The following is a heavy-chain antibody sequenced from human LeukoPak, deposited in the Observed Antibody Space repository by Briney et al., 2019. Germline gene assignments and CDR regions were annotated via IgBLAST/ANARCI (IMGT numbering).Heavy chain of an antibody. CDR3: AREATWGQWYFDH. D-gene: IGHD2-15*01. CDR1: AFTFNNHG. CDR2: IAGDGGAK. V-gene: IGHV3-30*03. Sequence: GGSLRLSCVASAFTFNNHGMHWVRQAPGKGLEWVSAIAGDGGAKFYADSVKGRFTLSRDNSKNMLYLEMNSLTVEDTAVYYCAREATWGQWYFDHWGQGTPVTVSS. J-gene: IGHJ4*02.